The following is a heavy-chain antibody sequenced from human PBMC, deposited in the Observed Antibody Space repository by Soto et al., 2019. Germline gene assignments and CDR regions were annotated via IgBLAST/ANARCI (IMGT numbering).Heavy chain of an antibody. Sequence: SETLSLTCAVYGGSFSGYYWSWIRQPPGKGLEWIGEINHSGSTNYNPSLKSRVTISVDTSKNQFSLKLSSVTAADTAVYYCARVYCSGGSCYSFDYWGQGTLVTVSS. J-gene: IGHJ4*02. V-gene: IGHV4-34*01. D-gene: IGHD2-15*01. CDR1: GGSFSGYY. CDR2: INHSGST. CDR3: ARVYCSGGSCYSFDY.